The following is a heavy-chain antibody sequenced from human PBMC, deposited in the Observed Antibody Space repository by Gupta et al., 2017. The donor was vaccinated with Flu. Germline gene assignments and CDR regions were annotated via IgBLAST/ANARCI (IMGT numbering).Heavy chain of an antibody. J-gene: IGHJ4*02. Sequence: QVQLQESGPGLVKPSETLSLTCTVSGASISRYYWSWIRQPPGKGLEWIGYIYYRGTTDFNPSLGSRVTMSVDTSKNQFSLKVTSVSAADTGVYYCAATEGVFVRGVSYGEFDHWGRGTLVTVSS. D-gene: IGHD4/OR15-4a*01. V-gene: IGHV4-59*01. CDR2: IYYRGTT. CDR3: AATEGVFVRGVSYGEFDH. CDR1: GASISRYY.